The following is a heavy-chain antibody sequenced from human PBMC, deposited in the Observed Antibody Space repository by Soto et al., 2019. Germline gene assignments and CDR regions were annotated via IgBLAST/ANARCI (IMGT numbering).Heavy chain of an antibody. CDR3: AKGEGYKWNYEFDP. CDR2: ISDSSSNT. D-gene: IGHD1-7*01. V-gene: IGHV3-11*06. Sequence: SCASSGFTFSDYYMSWIRQAPGKGLEWVSYISDSSSNTNYGDSVKGRFTISRDNAKNLLYLQMNSLRAEDTAVYYCAKGEGYKWNYEFDPWGQGTLVTVSS. J-gene: IGHJ5*02. CDR1: GFTFSDYY.